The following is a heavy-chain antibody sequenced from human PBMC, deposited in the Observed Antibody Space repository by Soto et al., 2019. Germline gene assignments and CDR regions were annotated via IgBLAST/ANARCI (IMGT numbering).Heavy chain of an antibody. CDR3: AREFSNSPEAFDS. CDR1: GGSVNSDTFY. J-gene: IGHJ4*02. V-gene: IGHV4-61*01. CDR2: IYYTGTT. Sequence: QVHLQESGPGQVKPSETLSLICTVSGGSVNSDTFYWSWIRQPPGRGLEWIGYIYYTGTTSYNPSLKSRVTISIDTSRNQFSLKLTSVTGADTAVYYCAREFSNSPEAFDSWGQGSLVTVSS. D-gene: IGHD6-6*01.